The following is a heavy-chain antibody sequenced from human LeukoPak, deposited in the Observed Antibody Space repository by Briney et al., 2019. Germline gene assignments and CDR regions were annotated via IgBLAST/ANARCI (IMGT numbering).Heavy chain of an antibody. CDR2: IYFAGSA. CDR1: GFTVSNNY. Sequence: GGSLRVSCAASGFTVSNNYMTWVRQAPGKGLEWVSVIYFAGSAYYADSVKGRFTISRDDSKNTVYLQVDILSADDTAVYYCAGSLGYSSDSYYYGMDVWGQGTTVIVSS. D-gene: IGHD5-12*01. J-gene: IGHJ6*02. V-gene: IGHV3-66*01. CDR3: AGSLGYSSDSYYYGMDV.